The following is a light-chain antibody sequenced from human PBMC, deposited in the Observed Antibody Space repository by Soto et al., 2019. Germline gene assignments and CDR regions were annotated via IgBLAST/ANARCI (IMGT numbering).Light chain of an antibody. J-gene: IGKJ1*01. CDR2: DAS. CDR3: QHYNSYSEA. CDR1: QTVNTW. V-gene: IGKV1-5*01. Sequence: DIQMTQSPSTVSASVGDRVTITCRASQTVNTWLAWYQQKPGKAPKVLIFDASSLKTGVPSRFSGSGSGTEFTLTISSLQPDDFATYYCQHYNSYSEAFGQGTKVDIK.